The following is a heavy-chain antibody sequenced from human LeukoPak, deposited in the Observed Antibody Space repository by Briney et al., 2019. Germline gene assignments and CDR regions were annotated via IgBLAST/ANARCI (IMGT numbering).Heavy chain of an antibody. CDR3: ARHLYPWGTPFDY. J-gene: IGHJ4*02. Sequence: QAGGSLRLSCAASGFTFSSYWMSWVRQAPGKGLEWVGSIKPDESEKFYVDSVKGRFTMSRDNAKNSLYLQMSSLRAGDTAVYYCARHLYPWGTPFDYWGQGTLVTVSS. CDR1: GFTFSSYW. V-gene: IGHV3-7*01. D-gene: IGHD2-2*02. CDR2: IKPDESEK.